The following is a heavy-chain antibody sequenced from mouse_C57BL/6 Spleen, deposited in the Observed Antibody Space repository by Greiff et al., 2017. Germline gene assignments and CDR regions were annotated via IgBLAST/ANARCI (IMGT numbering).Heavy chain of an antibody. CDR2: IDPETGGT. CDR3: TRGTTVVACGY. V-gene: IGHV1-15*01. J-gene: IGHJ2*01. D-gene: IGHD1-1*01. Sequence: QVQLQQSGAELVRPGASVTLSCKASGYTFTDYEMHWVKQTPVHGLEWIGAIDPETGGTAYNQKFKGKAILTADKSSSTAYMELRSLTSEDSAVYYCTRGTTVVACGYWGQGTTLTVSS. CDR1: GYTFTDYE.